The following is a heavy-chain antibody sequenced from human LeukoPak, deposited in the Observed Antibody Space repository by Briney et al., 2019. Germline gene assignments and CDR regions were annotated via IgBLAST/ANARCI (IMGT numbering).Heavy chain of an antibody. CDR1: GGSISSYY. CDR2: TYYSGST. CDR3: ARGGILGTDAPYYYYMDV. D-gene: IGHD7-27*01. J-gene: IGHJ6*03. V-gene: IGHV4-59*01. Sequence: SETLSLTCTVSGGSISSYYWSWIRQPPGKGLEWIGYTYYSGSTNYNPSLKSRVTISVDTSKNQFSLKLSSVTAADTAVYYCARGGILGTDAPYYYYMDVWGKGTTVTVSS.